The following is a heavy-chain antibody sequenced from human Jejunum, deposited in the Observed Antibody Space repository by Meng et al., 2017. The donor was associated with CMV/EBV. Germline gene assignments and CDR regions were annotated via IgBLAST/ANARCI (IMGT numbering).Heavy chain of an antibody. CDR1: GFTFRRYA. V-gene: IGHV3-23*01. CDR2: ISGSGSGT. Sequence: WAASGFTFRRYAMSWVRQVPVKGLEWVSGISGSGSGTYYADSVKGRFTISRDNSKNTLYLQMNGLRAEDTAVYYCAKSPGDYRDAGDSWGQGTLVTVSS. CDR3: AKSPGDYRDAGDS. J-gene: IGHJ5*01. D-gene: IGHD3-16*02.